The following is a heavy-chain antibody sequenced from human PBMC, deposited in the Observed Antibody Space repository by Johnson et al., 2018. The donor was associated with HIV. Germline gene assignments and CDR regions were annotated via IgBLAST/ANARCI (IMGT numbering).Heavy chain of an antibody. CDR3: AKSTQANILRESGPYGAFDI. Sequence: VQLVESGGGLIQPGGSLRLSCAASGFTVSSNYMSWVRQAPGKGLEWVSVIYSGGRTYYADSVKGRFTISRDNSKNTLYVQMNSLRAEDTAVYYCAKSTQANILRESGPYGAFDIWGQGTMVTVSS. CDR2: IYSGGRT. V-gene: IGHV3-66*02. CDR1: GFTVSSNY. D-gene: IGHD3-10*01. J-gene: IGHJ3*02.